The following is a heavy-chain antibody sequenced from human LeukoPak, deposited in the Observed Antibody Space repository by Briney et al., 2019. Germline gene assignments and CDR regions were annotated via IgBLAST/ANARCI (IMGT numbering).Heavy chain of an antibody. Sequence: GASVKVSCKASGYTFTSYYMHWVRQAPGQGLEWMGWINPNSGGTNYAQKFQGRVTMTRDTSISTAYMELSRLRSDDTAVYYCARGRLRLGEYRTLSWFDPWGQGTLVTVSS. V-gene: IGHV1-2*02. CDR3: ARGRLRLGEYRTLSWFDP. CDR2: INPNSGGT. J-gene: IGHJ5*02. CDR1: GYTFTSYY. D-gene: IGHD3-16*01.